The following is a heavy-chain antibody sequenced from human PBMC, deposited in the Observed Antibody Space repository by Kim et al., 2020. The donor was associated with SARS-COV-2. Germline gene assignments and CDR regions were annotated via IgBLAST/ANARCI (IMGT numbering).Heavy chain of an antibody. J-gene: IGHJ4*02. CDR3: AEGDGYMHGYSFDY. D-gene: IGHD5-18*01. V-gene: IGHV3-23*01. Sequence: ADSVTGRFTISRDNSKNTVSLQMNSVRVEDTAAYYCAEGDGYMHGYSFDYWGQGTLVTVSS.